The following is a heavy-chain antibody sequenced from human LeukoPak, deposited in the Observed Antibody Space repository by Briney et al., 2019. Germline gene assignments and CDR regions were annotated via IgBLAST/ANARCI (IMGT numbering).Heavy chain of an antibody. Sequence: SETLSLTCTVSGGSISTTNYYWGWIRQPPGKGLEWIGSVSYSGNTYYNPSLKSRVTLSVDTSNNQFYLKLSSVTAADTAVYYCARVGDYVWGTYRLSWFDPWGQGTLVTVSS. CDR1: GGSISTTNYY. V-gene: IGHV4-39*07. D-gene: IGHD3-16*02. J-gene: IGHJ5*02. CDR2: VSYSGNT. CDR3: ARVGDYVWGTYRLSWFDP.